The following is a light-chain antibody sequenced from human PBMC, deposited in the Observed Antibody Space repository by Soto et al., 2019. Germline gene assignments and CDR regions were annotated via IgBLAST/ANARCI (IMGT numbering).Light chain of an antibody. CDR1: QSVLYSSNNKNY. Sequence: DIVMTQSPDSLAVSLGERATINCKSSQSVLYSSNNKNYLAWYQQKPGQPPKLLIYWASTRESGVPDRFSGRGSGTDFTLTISSLQAEDVAVYYCQKYYSTPFTFGPGTKLGIK. CDR3: QKYYSTPFT. CDR2: WAS. J-gene: IGKJ3*01. V-gene: IGKV4-1*01.